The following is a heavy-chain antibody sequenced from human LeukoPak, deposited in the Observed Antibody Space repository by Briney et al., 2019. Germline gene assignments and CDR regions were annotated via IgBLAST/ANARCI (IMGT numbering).Heavy chain of an antibody. CDR1: GGSISSYY. D-gene: IGHD6-6*01. Sequence: SETLSLTCTVSGGSISSYYWSWIRQPAGKGLEWIGRIYTSGSTNYNPSLKSRVTMSLDTSKNQFSLKLSSATAADTAVYYCASTIEYSNSLRDYWGQGTLVTVSS. CDR3: ASTIEYSNSLRDY. J-gene: IGHJ4*02. V-gene: IGHV4-4*07. CDR2: IYTSGST.